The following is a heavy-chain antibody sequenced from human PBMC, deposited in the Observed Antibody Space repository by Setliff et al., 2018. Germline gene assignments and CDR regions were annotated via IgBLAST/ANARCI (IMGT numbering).Heavy chain of an antibody. V-gene: IGHV4-39*07. CDR2: IYYSGST. D-gene: IGHD5-18*01. CDR3: ARSIGLWFVD. Sequence: SETLSLTCTVSGGSISSSSYYWGWIRQSPGKGLEWIGSIYYSGSTYYNPSLKSRVTISVDTSKNQFSLKLSSVTAADTAVYYCARSIGLWFVDWGQGTQVTVSS. J-gene: IGHJ4*02. CDR1: GGSISSSSYY.